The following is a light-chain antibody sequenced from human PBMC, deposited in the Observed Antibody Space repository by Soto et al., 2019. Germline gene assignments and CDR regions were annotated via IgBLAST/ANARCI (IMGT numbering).Light chain of an antibody. CDR3: SAYTSSTTV. J-gene: IGLJ3*02. Sequence: QSALTQPASVSGSPGQSITISCTGTSSDVGGNSYVSWYQQHPGKAPKLMISDVSNRPSGVSDRFSGSKSGTTASLTISGLQAEDEADYYCSAYTSSTTVFGGGTKVTVL. V-gene: IGLV2-14*03. CDR1: SSDVGGNSY. CDR2: DVS.